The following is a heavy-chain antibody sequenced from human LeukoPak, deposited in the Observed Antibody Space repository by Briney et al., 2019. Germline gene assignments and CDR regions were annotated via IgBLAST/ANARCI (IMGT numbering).Heavy chain of an antibody. CDR1: GFTFSSYS. J-gene: IGHJ4*02. CDR2: ISSSSSYI. Sequence: GGSLRLSCAASGFTFSSYSMNWVRQAPGKGLEWVSSISSSSSYIYYADSVKGRFTISRDNAKNSLYLQMNSLRAEDTAVYYCAKDNVGSGTYYPDYWGQGTLVTVSS. V-gene: IGHV3-21*01. D-gene: IGHD3-10*01. CDR3: AKDNVGSGTYYPDY.